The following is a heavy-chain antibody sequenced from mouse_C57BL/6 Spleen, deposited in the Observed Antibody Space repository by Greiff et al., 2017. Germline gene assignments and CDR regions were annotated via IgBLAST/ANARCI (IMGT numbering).Heavy chain of an antibody. D-gene: IGHD4-1*02. J-gene: IGHJ1*03. CDR3: ARSDQLGYWYFDV. CDR2: IDPSDSYT. V-gene: IGHV1-69*01. Sequence: QVQLQQPGAELVMPGASVKLSCKASGYTFTSYWMHWVKQRPGQGLEWIGEIDPSDSYTNYNQKFKGKSTLTVAKSSSTAYMQLSILTSEDSAVSYCARSDQLGYWYFDVWGTGTTGTVSS. CDR1: GYTFTSYW.